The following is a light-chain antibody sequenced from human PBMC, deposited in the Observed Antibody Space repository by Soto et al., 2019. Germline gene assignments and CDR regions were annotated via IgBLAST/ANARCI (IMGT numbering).Light chain of an antibody. J-gene: IGKJ4*01. Sequence: EIVLTQSPGTLSLSPGERGTLSCRASQNLGTLYLAWFQQKPGQAPRLLIYSASSRATGIPDRFSGSGSGTDFTLTISRLEPEDFAVYYCQQFSSYPLTFGGGTNVDIK. CDR2: SAS. V-gene: IGKV3-20*01. CDR3: QQFSSYPLT. CDR1: QNLGTLY.